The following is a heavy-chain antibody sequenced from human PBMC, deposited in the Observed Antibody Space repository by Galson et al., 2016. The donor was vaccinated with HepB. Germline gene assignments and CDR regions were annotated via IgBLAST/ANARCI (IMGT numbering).Heavy chain of an antibody. V-gene: IGHV1-69*06. CDR2: VIPLFGTA. CDR1: GGTFNNFA. Sequence: QSGAEVKKPGESLRISCKASGGTFNNFAIAWVREAPGQGLEWVGGVIPLFGTASYAEKFQDRVTITADKSTSTTYMELRSLRSDDTALYYCESRSGPDDFWGQGTLVTVSS. CDR3: ESRSGPDDF. J-gene: IGHJ4*02. D-gene: IGHD6-19*01.